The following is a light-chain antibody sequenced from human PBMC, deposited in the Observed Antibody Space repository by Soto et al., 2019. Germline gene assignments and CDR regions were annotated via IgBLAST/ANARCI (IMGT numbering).Light chain of an antibody. CDR2: GAS. V-gene: IGKV3-15*01. CDR1: QSVSSN. CDR3: QHYNNWPT. J-gene: IGKJ1*01. Sequence: EIVMTQSPATLSVSPGERATLSCRASQSVSSNLAWYQQKPGQAPRLLIYGASTRATGVPARFSGSGSGTDFTLTISSLQSEDFAVYFCQHYNNWPTFGQGTKVDIK.